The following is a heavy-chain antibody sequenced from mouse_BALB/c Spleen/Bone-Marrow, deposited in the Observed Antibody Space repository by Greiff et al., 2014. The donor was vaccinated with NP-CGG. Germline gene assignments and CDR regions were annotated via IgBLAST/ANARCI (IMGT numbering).Heavy chain of an antibody. J-gene: IGHJ2*01. Sequence: VQLQQSGAELARPGASVKMSCKASGYTFTSYTMHWVKQRPGQGLEWIGYINPSSGYTNYNQKFKDKATLTADKSSSTAYMQLSSLTSEDSAVYYCARGLYYYGSSSNFGYWGQGTTLTVSS. CDR1: GYTFTSYT. CDR2: INPSSGYT. V-gene: IGHV1-4*01. CDR3: ARGLYYYGSSSNFGY. D-gene: IGHD1-1*01.